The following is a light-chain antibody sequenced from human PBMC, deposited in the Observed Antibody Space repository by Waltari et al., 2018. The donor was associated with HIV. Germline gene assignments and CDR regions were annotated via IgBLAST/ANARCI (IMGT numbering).Light chain of an antibody. CDR1: RSNIGSNS. CDR3: AAWDDNVNGL. J-gene: IGLJ2*01. Sequence: QSVLTQPPSASGTLGQRVTISCSGRRSNIGSNSVNWYQQLPGTAPKLLISDDNRRPPGVPDRFSGSKSGTSASLAISGLQSEDEADYYCAAWDDNVNGLFGGGTKLTVL. CDR2: DDN. V-gene: IGLV1-44*01.